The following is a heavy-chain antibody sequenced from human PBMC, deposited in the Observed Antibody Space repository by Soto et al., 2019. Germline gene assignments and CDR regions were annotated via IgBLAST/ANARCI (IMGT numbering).Heavy chain of an antibody. D-gene: IGHD2-15*01. J-gene: IGHJ4*02. CDR2: INPNSGGT. V-gene: IGHV1-2*02. CDR1: GYTFTGYY. CDR3: ARERDIVVVVAATRFDY. Sequence: GASVKVSCKASGYTFTGYYMHWVRQAPGQGLEWMGWINPNSGGTNYAQQFQGRVTMTRDTSISTAYMELSRLRSDDTAVYYCARERDIVVVVAATRFDYWGQGTLVTVSS.